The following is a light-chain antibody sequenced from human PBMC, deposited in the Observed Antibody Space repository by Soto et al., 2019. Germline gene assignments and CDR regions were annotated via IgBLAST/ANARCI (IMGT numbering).Light chain of an antibody. CDR1: QSISNF. CDR3: QQSHSTPLT. Sequence: DIQMTQSPSSLSASVGDRVTLTCGASQSISNFLNWYQQKPGKAPKPLIYAASSLQSGVQARFSGRGSRTDFTLTISSLQPEDFATYYCQQSHSTPLTFGGGTQVEMK. CDR2: AAS. J-gene: IGKJ4*01. V-gene: IGKV1-39*01.